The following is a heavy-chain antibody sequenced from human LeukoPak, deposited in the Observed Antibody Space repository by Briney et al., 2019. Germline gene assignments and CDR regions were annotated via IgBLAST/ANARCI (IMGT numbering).Heavy chain of an antibody. D-gene: IGHD6-13*01. J-gene: IGHJ4*02. Sequence: GESLKISCKGSGYSFTSYWIGWVRQMPGKGLEWMGIIYPGDSDTRYSPSYQGQVTISADKSISTAYLQWSSLKASDTAMYYCARRGVDRAAGYGGEDYWGQGTLVTVSS. V-gene: IGHV5-51*01. CDR2: IYPGDSDT. CDR3: ARRGVDRAAGYGGEDY. CDR1: GYSFTSYW.